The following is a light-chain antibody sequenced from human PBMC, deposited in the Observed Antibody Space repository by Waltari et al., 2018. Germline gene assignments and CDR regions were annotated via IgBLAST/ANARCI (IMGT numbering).Light chain of an antibody. CDR3: QQYGRSSWT. CDR2: GAS. Sequence: EIVLTQSPGTLSLSPGERAALSCRASQSVSSSDLAWYQQKPGQAPRLIICGASSRATGIPDRFSGSGSGTDFTLVISRLEPEDFAVYYCQQYGRSSWTFGQGTKVEIK. V-gene: IGKV3-20*01. CDR1: QSVSSSD. J-gene: IGKJ1*01.